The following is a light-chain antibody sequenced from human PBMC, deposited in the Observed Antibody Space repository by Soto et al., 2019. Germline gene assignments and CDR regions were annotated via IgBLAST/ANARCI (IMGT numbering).Light chain of an antibody. J-gene: IGKJ1*01. CDR1: QSVYSK. CDR3: HQYNNWPPWT. V-gene: IGKV3-15*01. CDR2: GAS. Sequence: EIVMTQSPVTLSVSPGERATLSCRASQSVYSKLAWYQQKPGQAPRLLIYGASSRATGIPARFSGSGSGTEFTLTISSLQSEDFAVYYCHQYNNWPPWTFGQGTKVDLK.